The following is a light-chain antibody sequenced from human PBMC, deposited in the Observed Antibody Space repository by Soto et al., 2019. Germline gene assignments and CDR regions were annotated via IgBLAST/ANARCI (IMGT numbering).Light chain of an antibody. J-gene: IGKJ1*01. CDR1: QGISNN. CDR3: QKYDSAPLT. CDR2: GAS. V-gene: IGKV1-27*01. Sequence: DIQMTQSPSSLSASVGDRVTITCRASQGISNNLAWYQQKPGKVPKLLIYGASTLQSGVPSRFSGSGPGTDYTLTISSLQPEDVATYYCQKYDSAPLTFGQGTKVEFK.